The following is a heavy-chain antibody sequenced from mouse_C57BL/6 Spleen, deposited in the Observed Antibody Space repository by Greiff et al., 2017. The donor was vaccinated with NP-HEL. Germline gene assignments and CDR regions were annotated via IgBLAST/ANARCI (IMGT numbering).Heavy chain of an antibody. CDR2: IDPSDSYT. Sequence: VQLQQPGAELVMPGASVKLSCKASGYTFTSYWMHWVTQRPGQGLEWIGEIDPSDSYTNYNQKFKGKSTLTVDKSSSTAYMQLSSLTSEDSAVYYCARAGDYGSSYAWFAYWGQGTLVTVSA. D-gene: IGHD1-1*01. CDR1: GYTFTSYW. V-gene: IGHV1-69*01. CDR3: ARAGDYGSSYAWFAY. J-gene: IGHJ3*01.